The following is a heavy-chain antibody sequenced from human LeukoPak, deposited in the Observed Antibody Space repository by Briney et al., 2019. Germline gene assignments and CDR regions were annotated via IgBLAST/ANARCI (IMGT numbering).Heavy chain of an antibody. Sequence: PGGSLRLSCAASAFTFSSYSMNWVRQAPGKGLEWVTFIRYDGSNKYYADSVKGRFTISRDNSKNTLYLQMNSLRAEDTAVYYCAKDFHVWGSYRLSHHDYWGQGTLVTVSS. CDR3: AKDFHVWGSYRLSHHDY. CDR1: AFTFSSYS. V-gene: IGHV3-30*02. CDR2: IRYDGSNK. J-gene: IGHJ4*02. D-gene: IGHD3-16*02.